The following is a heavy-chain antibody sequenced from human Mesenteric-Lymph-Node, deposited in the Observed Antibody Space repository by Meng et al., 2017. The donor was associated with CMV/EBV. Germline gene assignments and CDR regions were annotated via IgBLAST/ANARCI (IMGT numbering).Heavy chain of an antibody. CDR2: ISSGSSSI. Sequence: GESLKISCAASGFTFTTYWMSWVRQAPGKGLEWVSYISSGSSSIYYADSVKGRFTISRDNAKKSLYLQMNSLRAEDTAVYYCARVGNYYYNGMDVWGQGTTVTVSS. D-gene: IGHD2/OR15-2a*01. CDR3: ARVGNYYYNGMDV. J-gene: IGHJ6*02. CDR1: GFTFTTYW. V-gene: IGHV3-48*04.